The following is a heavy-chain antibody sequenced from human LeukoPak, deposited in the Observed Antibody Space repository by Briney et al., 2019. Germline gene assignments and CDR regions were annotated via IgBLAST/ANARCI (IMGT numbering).Heavy chain of an antibody. V-gene: IGHV1-69-2*01. Sequence: ASVKVSCKVSGYTFTDYYMHWVQQAPGKGLEWMGLVDPGDGETIYAEKFQGRVTITADTSTDTAYMELSSLRSEDTAVYYCATFPYSSSWYYFDYWGQGTLVTVSS. CDR3: ATFPYSSSWYYFDY. D-gene: IGHD6-13*01. J-gene: IGHJ4*02. CDR1: GYTFTDYY. CDR2: VDPGDGET.